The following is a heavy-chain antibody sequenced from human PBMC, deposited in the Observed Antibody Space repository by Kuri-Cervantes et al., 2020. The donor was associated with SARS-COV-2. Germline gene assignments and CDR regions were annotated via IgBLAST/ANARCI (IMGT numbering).Heavy chain of an antibody. CDR3: TTEYDSSGYVFVGLPRGVYYFDY. Sequence: GGSLRLSCAASGFTFSSYSMNWVRQAPGKGLEWVGFIRSKAYGGTTEYAASVKGRFAITRDDSKSIAYLQMNSLKTEDTAVYYFTTEYDSSGYVFVGLPRGVYYFDYWGQGTLVTVSS. CDR2: IRSKAYGGTT. D-gene: IGHD3-22*01. CDR1: GFTFSSYS. J-gene: IGHJ4*02. V-gene: IGHV3-49*04.